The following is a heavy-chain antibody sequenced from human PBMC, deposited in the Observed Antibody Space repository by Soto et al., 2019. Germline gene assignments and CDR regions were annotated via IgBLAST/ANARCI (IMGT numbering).Heavy chain of an antibody. CDR1: GGSFSYYY. CDR3: ARGSWAVRFEY. D-gene: IGHD3-16*01. CDR2: INHSGGT. V-gene: IGHV4-34*01. J-gene: IGHJ4*02. Sequence: SETLSLTCAVYGGSFSYYYWTWIRQPPGKGLEWIGEINHSGGTNYNPSLKSRVTISEDTSKNQFSLKLNSVTAADTAMYYCARGSWAVRFEYWAKGTLVTVSS.